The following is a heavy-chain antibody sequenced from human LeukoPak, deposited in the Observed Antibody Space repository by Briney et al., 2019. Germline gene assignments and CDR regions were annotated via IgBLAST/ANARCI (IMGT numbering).Heavy chain of an antibody. J-gene: IGHJ3*02. CDR2: MNPNSGGT. D-gene: IGHD3-22*01. CDR1: GYTFTSYD. V-gene: IGHV1-2*02. CDR3: ARAHYDSSGYDAFDI. Sequence: ASVKVSCKASGYTFTSYDINWVRQATGQGLEWMGWMNPNSGGTNYAQKFQGRVTMTTDTSTSTAYMELRSLRSDDTAVYYCARAHYDSSGYDAFDIWGQGTMVTVSS.